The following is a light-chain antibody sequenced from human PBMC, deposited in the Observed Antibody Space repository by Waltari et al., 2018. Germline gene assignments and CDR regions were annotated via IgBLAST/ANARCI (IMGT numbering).Light chain of an antibody. J-gene: IGKJ1*01. CDR2: DAS. V-gene: IGKV3-20*01. CDR1: QSVGRF. Sequence: ETVLTQSPGTLSLSAGERATLSCRASQSVGRFLAWYQQKTGQAPRLLIYDASSRATGIPDRFSCSGSGTDFSLTISRLEPEDFAVYYCQHYVRLPATFGQGTKVEIK. CDR3: QHYVRLPAT.